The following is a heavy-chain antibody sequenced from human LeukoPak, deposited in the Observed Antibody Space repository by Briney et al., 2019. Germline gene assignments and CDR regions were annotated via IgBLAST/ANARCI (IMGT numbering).Heavy chain of an antibody. CDR2: IYPGDSDT. CDR3: ATHFIATVPYYFDY. CDR1: GGSISSYY. V-gene: IGHV5-51*01. D-gene: IGHD6-13*01. J-gene: IGHJ4*02. Sequence: ETLSLTCTVSGGSISSYYWSWIRQPPGKGLEWIGIIYPGDSDTRYSPSFQGQVTISADKSISTAYLQWSSLKASDTAMYYCATHFIATVPYYFDYWGQGTLVTVSS.